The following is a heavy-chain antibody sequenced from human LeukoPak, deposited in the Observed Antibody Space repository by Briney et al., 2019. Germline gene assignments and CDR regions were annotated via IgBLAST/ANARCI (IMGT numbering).Heavy chain of an antibody. CDR1: GFTFSSYA. D-gene: IGHD2-2*01. J-gene: IGHJ4*02. V-gene: IGHV3-23*01. Sequence: PGGSLRLSCAAPGFTFSSYAMSWVRQAPGKGLEWVSGISGSGDTTYYADSVKGRFTISRDNSNNTLYLQMNILRAEDTAVYYCAKDYCTITTCSFDSWGQGTLVTVSS. CDR2: ISGSGDTT. CDR3: AKDYCTITTCSFDS.